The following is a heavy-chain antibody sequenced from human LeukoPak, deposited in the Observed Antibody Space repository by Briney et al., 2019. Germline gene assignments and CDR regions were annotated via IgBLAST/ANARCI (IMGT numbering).Heavy chain of an antibody. J-gene: IGHJ3*02. D-gene: IGHD6-13*01. Sequence: ASVKVSCKASGYTFTSYGISWVRQAPGQGLEWMGWISAYNGNTNYAQKLQGRVTMTTDTSPSTAYMELRSLRPDDTAVYYCARDRVAAAPDAFDIWGQGTMVTVSS. V-gene: IGHV1-18*01. CDR2: ISAYNGNT. CDR3: ARDRVAAAPDAFDI. CDR1: GYTFTSYG.